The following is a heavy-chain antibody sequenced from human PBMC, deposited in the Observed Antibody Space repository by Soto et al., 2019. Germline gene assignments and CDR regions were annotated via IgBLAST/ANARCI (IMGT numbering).Heavy chain of an antibody. J-gene: IGHJ4*02. D-gene: IGHD5-18*01. CDR1: GFTVSSNY. CDR2: IYSGGSA. CDR3: ARHGYSYGGGYFDF. V-gene: IGHV3-66*04. Sequence: EVQLVESGGGLVQPGGSLRLSCAASGFTVSSNYMSWVRQAPGKGLEWVSVIYSGGSAYYADSVKGRFTISRDNSKNTLYLLMNRLRAEDTAVYYCARHGYSYGGGYFDFWGQGTLVTVSS.